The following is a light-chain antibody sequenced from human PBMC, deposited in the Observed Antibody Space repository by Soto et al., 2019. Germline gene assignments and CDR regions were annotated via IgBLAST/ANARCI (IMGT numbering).Light chain of an antibody. CDR2: LAS. V-gene: IGKV4-1*01. Sequence: DIVMTQSPDSLAVSLGERATINCKSSQSVLYNSNNKNYLVWYQQKPGQPPKLLLYLASTRESGVPDRFSGSGSGTEFTLTISSMQAEDVAVYYCQQYYRTPPTFGQGTKLEIK. CDR3: QQYYRTPPT. J-gene: IGKJ2*01. CDR1: QSVLYNSNNKNY.